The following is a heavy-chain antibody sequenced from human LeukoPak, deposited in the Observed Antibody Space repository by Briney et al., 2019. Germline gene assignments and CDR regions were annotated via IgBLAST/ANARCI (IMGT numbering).Heavy chain of an antibody. J-gene: IGHJ3*02. CDR1: GFTFSSYW. CDR2: ISSSSSSNI. CDR3: ARDPIGVEDAFDI. D-gene: IGHD3-3*01. Sequence: GGSLRLSCAVSGFTFSSYWMNWARQAPGKGPEWVSSISSSSSSNIYYADSVKGRFTISRDNAKNSLYLQMNSLSAEDTAVYYCARDPIGVEDAFDIWGQGTLVTVSS. V-gene: IGHV3-21*01.